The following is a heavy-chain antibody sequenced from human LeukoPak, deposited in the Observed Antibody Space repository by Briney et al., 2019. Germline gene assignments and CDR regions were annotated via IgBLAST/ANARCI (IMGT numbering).Heavy chain of an antibody. CDR2: ISGSGGST. V-gene: IGHV3-23*01. D-gene: IGHD3-22*01. CDR1: GFTFSSYA. CDR3: ASEITYYYDSSGQLSLDAFDI. J-gene: IGHJ3*02. Sequence: GSLRLSCADSGFTFSSYAMSWVPQAPGKGLEWVSGISGSGGSTYYADSVKGRFTISRDNSKNSLYLQMKSLRAEDTAVYYCASEITYYYDSSGQLSLDAFDIWGQGTMVTVSS.